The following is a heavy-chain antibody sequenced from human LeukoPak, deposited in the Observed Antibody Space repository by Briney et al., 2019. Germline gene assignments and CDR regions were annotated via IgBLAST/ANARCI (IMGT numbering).Heavy chain of an antibody. D-gene: IGHD1-26*01. CDR1: EFTFDDYA. V-gene: IGHV3-43*02. CDR3: AKPSRSGTWGYYGMDV. CDR2: ISGDGDRT. Sequence: SGGSLRLSCAASEFTFDDYAMHWVRQAPGKGLEWVSAISGDGDRTYYADSVEGRFTISRDNSENSLYLQMNSLRTEDTALYYCAKPSRSGTWGYYGMDVWGQGTTVTVSS. J-gene: IGHJ6*02.